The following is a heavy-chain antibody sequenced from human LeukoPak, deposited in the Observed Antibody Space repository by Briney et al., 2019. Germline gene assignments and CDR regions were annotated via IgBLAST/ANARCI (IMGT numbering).Heavy chain of an antibody. CDR2: IYHSGYA. CDR1: GYSINSGYS. CDR3: ARNSSLTTLKGGWFDP. J-gene: IGHJ5*02. V-gene: IGHV4-38-2*01. Sequence: SETLSLTCGVSGYSINSGYSWTWLRQRPGKGLGWIGNIYHSGYAYYNPSLKSRVTISLDASKNQFSLRPSSVTAADTAVYYCARNSSLTTLKGGWFDPWGQGTLVTVSS. D-gene: IGHD4-11*01.